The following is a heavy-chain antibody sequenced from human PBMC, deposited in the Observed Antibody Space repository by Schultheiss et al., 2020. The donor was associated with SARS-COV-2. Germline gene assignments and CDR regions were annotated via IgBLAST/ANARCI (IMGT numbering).Heavy chain of an antibody. CDR2: IYYSGST. J-gene: IGHJ5*02. V-gene: IGHV4-30-2*05. CDR3: AKSYYYDSSGYYIGTWFDP. CDR1: GGSISSGGYS. D-gene: IGHD3-22*01. Sequence: SETLSLTCAVSGGSISSGGYSWSWIRQPPGKGLEWIGYIYYSGSTYYNPSLKSRVTISVDTSKNQFSLKLSSVTAADTAVYYCAKSYYYDSSGYYIGTWFDPWGQGTLVTVSS.